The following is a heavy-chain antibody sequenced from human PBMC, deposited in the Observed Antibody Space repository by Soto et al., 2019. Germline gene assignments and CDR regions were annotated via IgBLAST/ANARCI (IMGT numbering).Heavy chain of an antibody. CDR1: GYTFTGYY. V-gene: IGHV1-46*03. Sequence: ASVKVSCKASGYTFTGYYMHWVRQAPGQGLERMGIINPSGGSTSYAPKFQGRVTMTRDTSTSTVYMELSSLRSEDTAVYYCDRGVAPADKGAYFDYWGQGTLVTVSS. CDR3: DRGVAPADKGAYFDY. D-gene: IGHD2-2*01. CDR2: INPSGGST. J-gene: IGHJ4*02.